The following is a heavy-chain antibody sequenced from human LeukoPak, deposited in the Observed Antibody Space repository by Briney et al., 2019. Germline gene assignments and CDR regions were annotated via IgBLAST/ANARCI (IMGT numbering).Heavy chain of an antibody. CDR1: GFTFGSYG. CDR3: AKGVKHIVVLTAQHYFDY. V-gene: IGHV3-30*02. D-gene: IGHD2-21*02. J-gene: IGHJ4*02. Sequence: GGSLRLSCAASGFTFGSYGMHWDRQAPGKGLEWVTFIRHDGSNKYYADSVKGRFTISRDNSKNTLYLQMNTLRAEDTAVYYCAKGVKHIVVLTAQHYFDYWGQGTLVTVSS. CDR2: IRHDGSNK.